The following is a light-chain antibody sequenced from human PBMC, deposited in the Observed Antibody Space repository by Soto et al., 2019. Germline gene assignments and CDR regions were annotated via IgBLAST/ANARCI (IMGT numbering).Light chain of an antibody. J-gene: IGLJ2*01. Sequence: QSVLTQPRSVSGSPGQSVTISCTGTSSDVGGYNYVSWYQQHPGTAPKLMIYDVSKRPSGVPDRFSGSKSGNTASLNISGLQAEDEADYYCCSYAGSYTYVVFGGGTKLPVL. V-gene: IGLV2-11*01. CDR2: DVS. CDR1: SSDVGGYNY. CDR3: CSYAGSYTYVV.